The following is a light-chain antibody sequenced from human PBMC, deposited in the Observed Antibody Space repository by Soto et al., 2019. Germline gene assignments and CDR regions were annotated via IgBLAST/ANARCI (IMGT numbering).Light chain of an antibody. CDR3: QQLDSFPLT. CDR2: AAS. V-gene: IGKV1-12*01. CDR1: QVISSW. J-gene: IGKJ5*01. Sequence: DIQMTQSPSYVSTSVGDRVTITCRASQVISSWIAWYQQKPGRAPKLLIFAASNLQSGVPVRFSGSGSGTDFILSINSLQPEDVATYYCQQLDSFPLTFGQGTRLEIK.